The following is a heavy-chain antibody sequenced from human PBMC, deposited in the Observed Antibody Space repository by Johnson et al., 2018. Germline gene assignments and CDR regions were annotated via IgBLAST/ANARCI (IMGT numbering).Heavy chain of an antibody. Sequence: VQLVQSGAEVKKXGESLKIXCKGSGYSFTSYWIGWVRQMPGKGLEWMGIIYPGDPDTRPRPSFPGQVPIPADNSPTTASLPRTRLTARAHPPATWPAADKSISTAYRQWSSLKAADTARYCCARRYYYDSSGYYAFDIWGQGTMVTVSS. J-gene: IGHJ3*02. D-gene: IGHD3-22*01. CDR3: PAADKSISTAYRQWSSLKAADTARYCCARRYYYDSSGYYAFDI. CDR1: GYSFTSYW. CDR2: IYPGDPDT. V-gene: IGHV5-51*01.